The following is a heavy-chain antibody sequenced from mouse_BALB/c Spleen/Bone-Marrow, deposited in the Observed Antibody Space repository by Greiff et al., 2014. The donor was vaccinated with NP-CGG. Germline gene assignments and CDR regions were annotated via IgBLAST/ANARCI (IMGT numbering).Heavy chain of an antibody. D-gene: IGHD1-1*01. CDR3: AKHDTTVVLDY. Sequence: VQLQQSGPGLVAPSQSPSITCTVSGFSLTDYGVSWIRQPPGKGLEWLGVIWGGGITYYNSTLKSRLSISKDNSKSQVFLKMNSLQTDDTAMYYCAKHDTTVVLDYWGQGTTLTVSS. V-gene: IGHV2-6-5*01. CDR2: IWGGGIT. J-gene: IGHJ2*01. CDR1: GFSLTDYG.